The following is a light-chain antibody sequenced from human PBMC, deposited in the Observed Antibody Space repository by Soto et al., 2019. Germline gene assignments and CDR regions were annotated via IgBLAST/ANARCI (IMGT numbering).Light chain of an antibody. J-gene: IGKJ4*01. CDR1: QDISNF. V-gene: IGKV1-9*01. Sequence: DIKLTQSPSFLSSSVGDRVTITCRASQDISNFLAWYQQKPGKAPKLLIYAASTLQSGVPSRFSGSGSGREFTLTISSLQPEDFATYHCQQLNSYPIATFGGGTKVDI. CDR2: AAS. CDR3: QQLNSYPIAT.